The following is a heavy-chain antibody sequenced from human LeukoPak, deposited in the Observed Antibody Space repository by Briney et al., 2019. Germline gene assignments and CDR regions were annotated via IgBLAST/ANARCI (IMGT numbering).Heavy chain of an antibody. CDR1: GGSISSGGYS. Sequence: SQTLSLTCAVSGGSISSGGYSWSWIRQPPGKGLEWFGYIYHSGSTYYNPSLKSRVTISVDRSKNQFSLKLSSVTAADTAVYYCARNPGYSDYWSGPNWFDPWGQGTLVTVSS. D-gene: IGHD3-3*01. V-gene: IGHV4-30-2*02. J-gene: IGHJ5*02. CDR2: IYHSGST. CDR3: ARNPGYSDYWSGPNWFDP.